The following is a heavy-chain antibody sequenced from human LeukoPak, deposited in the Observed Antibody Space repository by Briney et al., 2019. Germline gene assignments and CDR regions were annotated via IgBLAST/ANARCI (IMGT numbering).Heavy chain of an antibody. V-gene: IGHV3-33*01. Sequence: PGWSLRLSCASSASDFSRHGMHWVRQAPGKGLEWVGLIWFDGRQDYYADSVKGRFTIYRDNSKNSLYLQMNSLRSDDPALYYCARESESSGWYDYWGQGTLVTVSS. CDR3: ARESESSGWYDY. CDR1: ASDFSRHG. J-gene: IGHJ4*02. CDR2: IWFDGRQD. D-gene: IGHD6-19*01.